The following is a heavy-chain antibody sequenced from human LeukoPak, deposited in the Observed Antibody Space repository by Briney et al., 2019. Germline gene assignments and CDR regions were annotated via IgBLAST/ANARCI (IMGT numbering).Heavy chain of an antibody. CDR2: TYYRSKWYN. V-gene: IGHV6-1*01. CDR1: GDSVSSNSAA. CDR3: ARGMYSSGWSDYYYYGMDV. Sequence: SQTLSLTCAISGDSVSSNSAAWNWIRQSPSRGLEWLGRTYYRSKWYNEYAVSVKSRITINPDTSKNQFSLQLNSVTPEDTAVYYCARGMYSSGWSDYYYYGMDVWGQGTTVTVSS. D-gene: IGHD6-19*01. J-gene: IGHJ6*02.